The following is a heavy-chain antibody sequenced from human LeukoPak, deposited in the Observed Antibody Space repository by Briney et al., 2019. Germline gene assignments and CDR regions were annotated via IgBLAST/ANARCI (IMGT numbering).Heavy chain of an antibody. D-gene: IGHD4-23*01. V-gene: IGHV5-51*01. J-gene: IGHJ6*02. Sequence: RGESLKISCKGSGYSFTNYWIAWVRQMPGKGLEWMGIIYPGDSDTRYSPSFQGQVTISADKSISTAYLQWSSLKASDTAMYYCAREPELYGGPGVAYYAMDVWGQGTTVTVSS. CDR3: AREPELYGGPGVAYYAMDV. CDR2: IYPGDSDT. CDR1: GYSFTNYW.